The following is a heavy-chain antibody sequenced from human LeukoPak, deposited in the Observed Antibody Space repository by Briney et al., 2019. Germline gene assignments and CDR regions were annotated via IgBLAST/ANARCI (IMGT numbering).Heavy chain of an antibody. D-gene: IGHD3-22*01. CDR3: AKDIEYYDSSGYPGD. V-gene: IGHV3-74*01. CDR1: GFTFSSYW. CDR2: INSDGSST. J-gene: IGHJ4*02. Sequence: GGSLRLSCAASGFTFSSYWMHWVRQAPGKGLVWVSRINSDGSSTSYADSVKGRFTISRDNSKNTLYLQMNILRAEDTAVYYCAKDIEYYDSSGYPGDWGQGTLVTVSS.